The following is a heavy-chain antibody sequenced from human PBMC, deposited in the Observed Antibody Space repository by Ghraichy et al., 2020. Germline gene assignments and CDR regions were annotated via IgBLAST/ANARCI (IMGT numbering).Heavy chain of an antibody. CDR2: MYYTGST. V-gene: IGHV4-31*03. Sequence: SETLSLTCTVSGGSINSGGFYWTWIRQHPGKGLEWIGYMYYTGSTFSNPSLKGRVSISIDTSKNQFSLKLSSATAADTAVYYCAREGAYYYGSRGVDSWGQGTLVTVSS. CDR1: GGSINSGGFY. D-gene: IGHD3-22*01. CDR3: AREGAYYYGSRGVDS. J-gene: IGHJ4*02.